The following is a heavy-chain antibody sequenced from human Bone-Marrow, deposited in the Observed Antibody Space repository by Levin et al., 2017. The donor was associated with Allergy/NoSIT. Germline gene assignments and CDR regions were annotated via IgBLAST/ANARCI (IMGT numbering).Heavy chain of an antibody. D-gene: IGHD3-3*01. Sequence: PGGSLRLSCAASGFTVSSNYMTWVRQAPGKGLEWVSVIYSGGSTYYADSVKGRFTISRDNSKNTLYLQMNSLRAEDTAVYYCAREGSTVFGAHYYYAMDVWGQGTTVTVSS. CDR3: AREGSTVFGAHYYYAMDV. CDR1: GFTVSSNY. J-gene: IGHJ6*02. V-gene: IGHV3-53*01. CDR2: IYSGGST.